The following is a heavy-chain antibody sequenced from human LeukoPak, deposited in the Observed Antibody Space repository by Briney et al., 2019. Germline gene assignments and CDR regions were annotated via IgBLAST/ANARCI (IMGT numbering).Heavy chain of an antibody. CDR2: IYTSGST. J-gene: IGHJ3*02. CDR1: DGSISSDY. CDR3: ARDTIAAAAQREHAFDI. Sequence: TSSETLSLTCTVSDGSISSDYWTWIRQPAGKGLEWIGRIYTSGSTNYNPSLKSRVTISVDTSKNQFSLKLGSVTAADTAVYYCARDTIAAAAQREHAFDIWGQGTMVTVSS. D-gene: IGHD6-13*01. V-gene: IGHV4-4*07.